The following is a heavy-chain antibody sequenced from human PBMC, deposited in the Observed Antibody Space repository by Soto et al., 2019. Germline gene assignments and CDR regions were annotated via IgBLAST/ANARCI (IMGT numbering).Heavy chain of an antibody. J-gene: IGHJ6*03. CDR2: TYYRSKWYN. CDR1: GDSVSSNSAA. Sequence: SQTLSLTCAISGDSVSSNSAAWNWIRQSPSRGHEWLGRTYYRSKWYNDYAVSVKSRITINPDTSKNQFSLQLNSVTPEDTAVYYCARGVSYDFWSGYRNYYYYYMDVWGKGTTVTVSS. D-gene: IGHD3-3*01. CDR3: ARGVSYDFWSGYRNYYYYYMDV. V-gene: IGHV6-1*01.